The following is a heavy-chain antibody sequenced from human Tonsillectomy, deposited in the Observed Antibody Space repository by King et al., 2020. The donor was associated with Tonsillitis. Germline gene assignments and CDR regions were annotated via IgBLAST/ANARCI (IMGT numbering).Heavy chain of an antibody. V-gene: IGHV3-7*01. D-gene: IGHD2-2*01. CDR1: GFTFNTYW. CDR2: IKQDGREK. J-gene: IGHJ6*04. CDR3: VRDIVVVPSSMRAYYYGLDV. Sequence: VQLVESGGGLVQPGGSLRLSCAASGFTFNTYWMSWVRQAPGKGLEWVANIKQDGREKYYVDSVKGRFTISRDNAKNSLSLQMNSLRAEDTAVYYCVRDIVVVPSSMRAYYYGLDVWGKGTRVTVSS.